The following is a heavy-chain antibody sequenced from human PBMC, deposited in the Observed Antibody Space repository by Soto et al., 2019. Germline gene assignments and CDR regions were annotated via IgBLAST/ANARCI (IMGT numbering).Heavy chain of an antibody. CDR2: IWYDGSNK. J-gene: IGHJ4*02. V-gene: IGHV3-33*01. D-gene: IGHD3-16*02. CDR3: ARAVGYDYIWVSYRPTPLDY. Sequence: QVQLVESGGGVVQPGRSLRLSCAASGFTFSSYGMHWVRQAPGKGLEWVAVIWYDGSNKYYADSVKGRFTISRDNSKNTLYLQMNSVRAEDTAVYYCARAVGYDYIWVSYRPTPLDYWGQGTLVTVSS. CDR1: GFTFSSYG.